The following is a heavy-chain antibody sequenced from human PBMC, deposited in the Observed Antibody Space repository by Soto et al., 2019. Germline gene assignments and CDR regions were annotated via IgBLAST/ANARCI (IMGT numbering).Heavy chain of an antibody. CDR3: AKDLGGAERVATFDY. Sequence: GGSLRLSCAASGFTFSSYAMSWVRQAPGKGLEWVSAISGSGGSTYYADSVKGRFTISRDNSKNTLYLQMNSLRAEDTAVYYCAKDLGGAERVATFDYRGQGTLVTVSS. CDR1: GFTFSSYA. J-gene: IGHJ4*02. CDR2: ISGSGGST. D-gene: IGHD5-12*01. V-gene: IGHV3-23*01.